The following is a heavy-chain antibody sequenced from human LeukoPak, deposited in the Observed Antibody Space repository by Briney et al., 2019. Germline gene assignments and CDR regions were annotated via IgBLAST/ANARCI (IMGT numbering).Heavy chain of an antibody. V-gene: IGHV4-34*01. Sequence: SETLSLTCAVYGGSFSGYYWSWIRQPPGKGLEWIGEINHSGSTNYNPSLKSQVTISVDTSKNQFSLKLSSVAAADTAVYYCARGLNDAFDIWGQGTMVTVSS. CDR1: GGSFSGYY. CDR3: ARGLNDAFDI. CDR2: INHSGST. J-gene: IGHJ3*02.